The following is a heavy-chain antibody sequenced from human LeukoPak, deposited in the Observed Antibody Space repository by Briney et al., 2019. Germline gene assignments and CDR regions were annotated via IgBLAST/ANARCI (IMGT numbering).Heavy chain of an antibody. CDR3: ARGTLKAAATDFDY. Sequence: GGSLRLSCVASGFTFSNYWMHWVRQAPGKGLVWVSRIKSDGSSTSYADSVKGRFTISRDNAKNTLYLQLNSLRAEDTAVYYCARGTLKAAATDFDYWGQGTLVTVPS. J-gene: IGHJ4*02. D-gene: IGHD6-13*01. CDR1: GFTFSNYW. V-gene: IGHV3-74*01. CDR2: IKSDGSST.